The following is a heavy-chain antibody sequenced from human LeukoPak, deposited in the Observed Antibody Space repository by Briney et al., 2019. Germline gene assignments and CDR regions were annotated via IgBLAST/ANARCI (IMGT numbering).Heavy chain of an antibody. Sequence: PGGSLRLSCAASGFTFTSYWMSWVRQAPGKGLEWVANIKQDGSEKYYVDSVKGRFIIPRDNAKNSLYLQMNSLRAEDTAVYYCARDLPFYSYDSYFDYWGQGTLVTVSS. V-gene: IGHV3-7*03. CDR3: ARDLPFYSYDSYFDY. D-gene: IGHD5-18*01. CDR1: GFTFTSYW. CDR2: IKQDGSEK. J-gene: IGHJ4*02.